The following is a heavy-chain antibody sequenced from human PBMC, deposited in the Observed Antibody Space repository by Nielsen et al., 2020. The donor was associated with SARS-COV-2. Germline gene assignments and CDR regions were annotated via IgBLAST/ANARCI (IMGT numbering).Heavy chain of an antibody. CDR1: GYTFTAYA. Sequence: ASVKVSCKASGYTFTAYAIHWVRQDPGQRLEWMGWINSDSGNTKYSQKFRGRVTISVDTSKNQFSLKLSSVTAADTAVYYCAREGRYSGYEDYWGQGTLVTVSS. CDR2: INSDSGNT. CDR3: AREGRYSGYEDY. D-gene: IGHD5-12*01. V-gene: IGHV1-3*04. J-gene: IGHJ4*02.